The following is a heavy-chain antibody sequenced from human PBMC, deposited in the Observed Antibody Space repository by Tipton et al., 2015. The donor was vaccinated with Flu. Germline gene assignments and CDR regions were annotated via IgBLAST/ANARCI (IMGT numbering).Heavy chain of an antibody. D-gene: IGHD6-19*01. J-gene: IGHJ4*02. CDR3: AKGIAVAGGDDFFDY. CDR1: GFTFDDYA. Sequence: SLRLSCAASGFTFDDYAMHWVRQAPGKGLEWVSLISWDGGSTYYADSVKGRFTISRDNSKNSLYLQMNSLRAEDTALYYCAKGIAVAGGDDFFDYWGQGTLVTVSS. V-gene: IGHV3-43D*04. CDR2: ISWDGGST.